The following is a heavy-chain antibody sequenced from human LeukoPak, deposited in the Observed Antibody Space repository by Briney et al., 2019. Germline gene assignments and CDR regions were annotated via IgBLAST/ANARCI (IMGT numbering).Heavy chain of an antibody. CDR3: ARGLVVVSHDGFDI. CDR2: IYSGGRT. Sequence: GGSLRLSCAASGFTVSNTYMTWVRQAPGKGLEWVSVIYSGGRTYYADSVKGRFTISRDNSKNTVYLQMNSLRAEDTAVYYCARGLVVVSHDGFDIWGPGTLVTVSS. V-gene: IGHV3-53*01. D-gene: IGHD3-22*01. CDR1: GFTVSNTY. J-gene: IGHJ3*02.